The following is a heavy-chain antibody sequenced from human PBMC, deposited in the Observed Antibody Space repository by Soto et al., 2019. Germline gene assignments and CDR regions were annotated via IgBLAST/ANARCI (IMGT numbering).Heavy chain of an antibody. Sequence: ASVKVSCKASGYSFASDYIHWVRQAPGQGLEWMGIINPSGGSATYAQKFQGRVTMTSDTSTSTVYMELSSLRSEDTAEYYCASASGRDRANYYDYWGQGTLITVSS. D-gene: IGHD1-26*01. CDR1: GYSFASDY. CDR3: ASASGRDRANYYDY. CDR2: INPSGGSA. J-gene: IGHJ4*02. V-gene: IGHV1-46*01.